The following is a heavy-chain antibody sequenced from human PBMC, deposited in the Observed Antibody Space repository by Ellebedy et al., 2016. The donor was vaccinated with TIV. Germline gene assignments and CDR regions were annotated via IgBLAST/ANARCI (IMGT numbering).Heavy chain of an antibody. Sequence: SQTLSLTCAISGDSVSSKRAAWYWIRQSPSRGLEWLGRTYYRYKWYEDYAISVKSRITISPDTSKNQFSLQLNSVTPEDTAVYDCTRAPLAGVGSNWFDPWGQGILVTVSS. CDR1: GDSVSSKRAA. V-gene: IGHV6-1*01. CDR3: TRAPLAGVGSNWFDP. D-gene: IGHD3-10*01. CDR2: TYYRYKWYE. J-gene: IGHJ5*02.